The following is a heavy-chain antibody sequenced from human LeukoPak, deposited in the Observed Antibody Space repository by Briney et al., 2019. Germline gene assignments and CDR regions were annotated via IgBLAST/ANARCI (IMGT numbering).Heavy chain of an antibody. CDR1: GFTFSSYA. Sequence: GGSLRLSCAASGFTFSSYAMSWVRQAPGKGLEWVSAISGSGGSTYCADSVKGRFTISRDNSKNTLYLQMNSLRAEDTAVYYCAKEALYYYDSSGYYLFQHWGQGTLVTVSS. J-gene: IGHJ1*01. CDR3: AKEALYYYDSSGYYLFQH. D-gene: IGHD3-22*01. V-gene: IGHV3-23*01. CDR2: ISGSGGST.